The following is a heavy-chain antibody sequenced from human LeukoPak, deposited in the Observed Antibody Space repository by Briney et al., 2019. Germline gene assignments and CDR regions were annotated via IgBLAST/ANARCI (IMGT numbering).Heavy chain of an antibody. CDR2: IYYSGST. D-gene: IGHD3-9*01. J-gene: IGHJ5*02. CDR3: ARAFDYNWFTP. Sequence: PSETLSLTCAVSNYSISSGFYWDWVRQPPGKGLEWIGNIYYSGSTYCNPSLKSCIIISVDTSKNQSSLQLRSVTAADSAVYYCARAFDYNWFTPWGQGTLVTVSS. CDR1: NYSISSGFY. V-gene: IGHV4-38-2*01.